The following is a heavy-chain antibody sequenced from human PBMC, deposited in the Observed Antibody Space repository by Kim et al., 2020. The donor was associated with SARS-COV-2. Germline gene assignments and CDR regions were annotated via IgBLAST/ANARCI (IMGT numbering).Heavy chain of an antibody. CDR3: ARGRGYYYYYMDV. Sequence: YNPSLKSRVTISVDTSKNQFSLKLSSVTAADTAVYYCARGRGYYYYYMDVWGKGTTVTVSS. V-gene: IGHV4-34*01. J-gene: IGHJ6*03.